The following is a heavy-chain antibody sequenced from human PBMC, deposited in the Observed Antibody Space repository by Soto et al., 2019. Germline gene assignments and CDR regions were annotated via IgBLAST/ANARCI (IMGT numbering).Heavy chain of an antibody. CDR2: ISSSSSYI. CDR3: ARDLLCSSTSCYMGYFDY. Sequence: WWSLRLSCAASGFTFSSYSMNWVRQAPGKGLEWVSSISSSSSYIYYADSVKGRFTISRDNAKNSLYLQMNSLRAEDTAVYYCARDLLCSSTSCYMGYFDYWGQGTLVTVSS. CDR1: GFTFSSYS. J-gene: IGHJ4*02. V-gene: IGHV3-21*01. D-gene: IGHD2-2*02.